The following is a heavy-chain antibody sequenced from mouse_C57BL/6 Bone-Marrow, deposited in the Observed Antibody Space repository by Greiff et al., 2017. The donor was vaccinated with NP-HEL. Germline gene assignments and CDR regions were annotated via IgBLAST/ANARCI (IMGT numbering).Heavy chain of an antibody. D-gene: IGHD1-1*01. V-gene: IGHV1-64*01. CDR2: IHPNSGST. Sequence: VQLQQPGAELVKPGASVKLSCKASGYTFTSYWMHWVKQRPGQGLEWIGMIHPNSGSTNYNEKFKSKATLTVDKSSSTAYMQLSSLTSEDSAVYYCARYVYSLYAMDYWGQGTSVTVSS. J-gene: IGHJ4*01. CDR1: GYTFTSYW. CDR3: ARYVYSLYAMDY.